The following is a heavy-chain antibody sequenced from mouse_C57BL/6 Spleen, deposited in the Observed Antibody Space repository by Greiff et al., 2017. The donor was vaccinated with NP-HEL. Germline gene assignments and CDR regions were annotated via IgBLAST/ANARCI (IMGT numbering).Heavy chain of an antibody. CDR1: GFTFSSYA. Sequence: EVHLVESGGGLVKPGGSLKLSCAASGFTFSSYAMSWVRQTPEKRLEWVATISDGGSYTYYPDNVKGRFTISRDNAKNNLYLQMSHLKSEDTAMYYCARDGYDESFAYWGQGTLVTVSA. V-gene: IGHV5-4*01. D-gene: IGHD2-2*01. J-gene: IGHJ3*01. CDR2: ISDGGSYT. CDR3: ARDGYDESFAY.